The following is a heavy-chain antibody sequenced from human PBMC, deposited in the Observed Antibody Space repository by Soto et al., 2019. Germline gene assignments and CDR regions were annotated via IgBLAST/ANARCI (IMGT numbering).Heavy chain of an antibody. CDR1: GFIFSSYG. Sequence: GGSLRLSCAASGFIFSSYGMHWVRQGPGKGLEWMAVIWYDGSNEYYVDSVKGRFTISRDNFKKTLYLQMNSLRPEDMAVYYCAKALGELSPESYDYWGQGTLVTVSS. CDR3: AKALGELSPESYDY. D-gene: IGHD3-16*02. J-gene: IGHJ4*02. CDR2: IWYDGSNE. V-gene: IGHV3-30*02.